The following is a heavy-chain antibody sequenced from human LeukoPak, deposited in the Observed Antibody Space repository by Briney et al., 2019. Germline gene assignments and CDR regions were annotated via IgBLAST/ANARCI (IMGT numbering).Heavy chain of an antibody. Sequence: PGRSLRLSCAASGFTFSSYAMHWVRQAPGKGLEWVAVISYDGSNKYYADSVKGRFTISRDNSKNTLYLQMNSLRAEDTAVYYCARAPYSSGWSYFDYWGQGTLVTVSS. D-gene: IGHD6-19*01. CDR1: GFTFSSYA. J-gene: IGHJ4*02. CDR2: ISYDGSNK. V-gene: IGHV3-30*01. CDR3: ARAPYSSGWSYFDY.